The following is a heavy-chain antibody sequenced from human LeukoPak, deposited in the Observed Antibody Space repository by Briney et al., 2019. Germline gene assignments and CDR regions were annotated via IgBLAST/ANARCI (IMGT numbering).Heavy chain of an antibody. CDR2: ISYSGST. V-gene: IGHV4-59*01. Sequence: SETLSLTCTVSGDSISSYSWTWIRQPPGKGLEWIGFISYSGSTRYNASFESRVTISIDTSNNQFSMKLTSVTAADTARYYCARVGRGVHTWGSYSFNHWGQGALVTVSS. D-gene: IGHD3-16*01. J-gene: IGHJ4*02. CDR1: GDSISSYS. CDR3: ARVGRGVHTWGSYSFNH.